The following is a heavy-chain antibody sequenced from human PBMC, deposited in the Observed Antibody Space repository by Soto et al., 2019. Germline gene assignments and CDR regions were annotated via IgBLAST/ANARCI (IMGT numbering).Heavy chain of an antibody. J-gene: IGHJ4*02. D-gene: IGHD6-19*01. Sequence: SETLSLTCAVVCGSISSGGYSWSWVRQPPGKGLEWIGEIYHSGSTNYNPSLKSRVTISVDKSKNQFSLKVSSVTAADTAVYYCARSIWYPSGWCLDYWGQGTPVTVSS. CDR1: CGSISSGGYS. V-gene: IGHV4-4*02. CDR3: ARSIWYPSGWCLDY. CDR2: IYHSGST.